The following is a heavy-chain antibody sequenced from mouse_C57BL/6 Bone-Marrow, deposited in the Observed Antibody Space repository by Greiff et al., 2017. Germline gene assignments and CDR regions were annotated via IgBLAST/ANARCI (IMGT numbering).Heavy chain of an antibody. J-gene: IGHJ4*01. V-gene: IGHV1-26*01. CDR2: INPNNGGT. CDR1: GYTFTDYY. CDR3: AIYDGYYDAMDY. Sequence: EVQLQQSGPELVKPGASVKISCKASGYTFTDYYMNWVKQSPGKSLEWIGDINPNNGGTSYNQKFKGKATLTVDKSSSTAYMELRSLTSEDSAVYYCAIYDGYYDAMDYWGQGTSVTVSS. D-gene: IGHD2-3*01.